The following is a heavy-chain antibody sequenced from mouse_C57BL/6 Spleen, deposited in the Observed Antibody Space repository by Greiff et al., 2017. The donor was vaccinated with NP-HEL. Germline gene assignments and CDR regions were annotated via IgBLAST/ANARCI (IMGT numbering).Heavy chain of an antibody. CDR2: IHPSDSDT. J-gene: IGHJ3*01. CDR3: AIWGSGYLFAY. V-gene: IGHV1-74*01. Sequence: VQLQQPGAELVKPGASVKVSCKASGYTFTSYWMHWVKQRPGQGLEWIGRIHPSDSDTNYNQKFKGKATLTVDKSSSPAYMQLSSRTSEDSAVYYCAIWGSGYLFAYWGQGTLVTVSA. D-gene: IGHD3-2*02. CDR1: GYTFTSYW.